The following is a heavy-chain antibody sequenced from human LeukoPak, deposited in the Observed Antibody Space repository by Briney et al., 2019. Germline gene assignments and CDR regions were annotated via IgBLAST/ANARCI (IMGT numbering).Heavy chain of an antibody. Sequence: SETLSLTCTVSGGSISSNSYYWGWIRQPPGKGLEWIGSIYYNGNTYYNPSLKSRVTISVDTSKNHFSLKLSSVTAADTAMYYCARNFYSGWPHDAFDIWGQGTMVTVSS. CDR3: ARNFYSGWPHDAFDI. CDR2: IYYNGNT. V-gene: IGHV4-39*07. CDR1: GGSISSNSYY. J-gene: IGHJ3*02. D-gene: IGHD6-19*01.